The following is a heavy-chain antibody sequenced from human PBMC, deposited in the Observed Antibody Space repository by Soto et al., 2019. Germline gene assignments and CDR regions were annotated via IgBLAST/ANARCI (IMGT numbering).Heavy chain of an antibody. V-gene: IGHV1-46*01. CDR2: VNPSGGHT. J-gene: IGHJ5*02. D-gene: IGHD3-3*01. CDR1: GDTFTDYY. Sequence: ASVKVSCKASGDTFTDYYLHLVRQAPGQGLEWMGTVNPSGGHTTYAQHFLGRVTMTRDTSTSTLYMELTSLRVEDTALYYCTKGRYLEWFLSGGGEESWGRGTLVTVSS. CDR3: TKGRYLEWFLSGGGEES.